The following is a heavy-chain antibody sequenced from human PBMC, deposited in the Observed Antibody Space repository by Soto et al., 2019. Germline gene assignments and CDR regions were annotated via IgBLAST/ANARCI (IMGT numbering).Heavy chain of an antibody. J-gene: IGHJ6*02. CDR2: INPKSGGT. D-gene: IGHD2-8*01. CDR1: GYSFTDYH. CDR3: ARGDSTDCSNGVCSFFYNHEMDV. V-gene: IGHV1-2*04. Sequence: ASVKVSCKASGYSFTDYHIHWVRQAPGQGLEWLGRINPKSGGTSTAQKFQGWVTMTTDTSISTASMELTRLTSDDTAIYYCARGDSTDCSNGVCSFFYNHEMDVWGQGTTVTV.